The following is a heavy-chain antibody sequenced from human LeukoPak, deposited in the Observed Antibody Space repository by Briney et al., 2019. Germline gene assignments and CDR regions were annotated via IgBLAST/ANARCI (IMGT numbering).Heavy chain of an antibody. CDR3: ARTMVRGVFDY. Sequence: SETLSLTCTVSGGSISSSSYYWGWIRQPPGKGLEWIGYIYYSGSTNYNPSLKSRVTISVDTSKNQFSLKLSSVTAAGTAVYYCARTMVRGVFDYWGQGTLVTVSS. CDR2: IYYSGST. D-gene: IGHD3-10*01. J-gene: IGHJ4*02. V-gene: IGHV4-61*05. CDR1: GGSISSSSYY.